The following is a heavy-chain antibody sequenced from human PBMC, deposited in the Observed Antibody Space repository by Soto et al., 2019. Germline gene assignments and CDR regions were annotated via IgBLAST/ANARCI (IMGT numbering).Heavy chain of an antibody. CDR3: AREKDFILGGYAFGY. J-gene: IGHJ3*01. CDR1: DSSMSPYY. Sequence: QVQLQESGPRLVKPSETLSLTCSVSDSSMSPYYWTWFRQAPGKGLEWIGHLLYRGTATYNPALQGRVTISLDTSKNQVPLQLSSVIAADTAVYYCAREKDFILGGYAFGYLGPGTLVAVSS. V-gene: IGHV4-59*01. CDR2: LLYRGTA. D-gene: IGHD1-26*01.